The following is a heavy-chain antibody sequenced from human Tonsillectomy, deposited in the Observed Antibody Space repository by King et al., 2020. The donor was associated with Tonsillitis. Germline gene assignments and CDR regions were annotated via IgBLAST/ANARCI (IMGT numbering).Heavy chain of an antibody. Sequence: QLVQSGAEVKKPGASVKVSCKASGYTLTGYYLHWVRQAPGQGLEWMAWINPNTGGTNYARKFQGRVIMTRDTSISTAYMELSRLRSDDTALYYCARDSHDFWSGNRDIGGAFDIWGQGTLVTVSS. CDR2: INPNTGGT. D-gene: IGHD3-3*01. CDR3: ARDSHDFWSGNRDIGGAFDI. V-gene: IGHV1-2*02. J-gene: IGHJ3*02. CDR1: GYTLTGYY.